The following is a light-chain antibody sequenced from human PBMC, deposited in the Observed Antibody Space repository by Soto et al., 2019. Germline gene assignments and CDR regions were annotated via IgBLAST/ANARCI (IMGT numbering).Light chain of an antibody. CDR1: SSDVGGYDY. CDR2: EVT. Sequence: QSVLTQPPSASGPPGQSVTISCTGTSSDVGGYDYVSWYQQHPGKAPKLMIYEVTIRPSGVSDRFSGSKSGNTASLTVSGLQAEDEADYYCSSYTGGSNVFGTGTKVTVL. J-gene: IGLJ1*01. V-gene: IGLV2-8*01. CDR3: SSYTGGSNV.